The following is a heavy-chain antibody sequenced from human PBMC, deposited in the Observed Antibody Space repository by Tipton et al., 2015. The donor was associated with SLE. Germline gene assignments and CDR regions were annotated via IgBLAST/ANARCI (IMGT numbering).Heavy chain of an antibody. V-gene: IGHV4-31*03. CDR2: IYYSGST. Sequence: TLSLTCTVSGGSISSGGYYWSWIRQHPGKGLGWIGYIYYSGSTYYNPSLKSRVTISVDTSKNQFSLKLSSVTAADTAVYYCAGAVCRNYFDYWGQGTLVTVSS. J-gene: IGHJ4*02. CDR1: GGSISSGGYY. CDR3: AGAVCRNYFDY. D-gene: IGHD3-16*01.